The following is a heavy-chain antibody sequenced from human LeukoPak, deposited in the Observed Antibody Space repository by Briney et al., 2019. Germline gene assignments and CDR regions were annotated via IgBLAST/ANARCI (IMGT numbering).Heavy chain of an antibody. J-gene: IGHJ4*02. V-gene: IGHV3-30-3*01. CDR3: ARSPSIVTTDFDY. D-gene: IGHD4-11*01. CDR2: ISYDGSNK. CDR1: GFTFSSYA. Sequence: PGRSLRLSCAASGFTFSSYAMHWVRQAPGKGLEWVAVISYDGSNKYYADSVKGRFTISRDNSKNTLYLQMNSLRAEDTAMYYCARSPSIVTTDFDYWGQGTLVTVSS.